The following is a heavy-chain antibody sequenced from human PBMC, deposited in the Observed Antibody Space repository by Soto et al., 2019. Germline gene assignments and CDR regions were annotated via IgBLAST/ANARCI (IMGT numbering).Heavy chain of an antibody. CDR1: GGSISSGDYY. V-gene: IGHV4-30-4*01. CDR2: IYYSGST. Sequence: SETLSLTCTVSGGSISSGDYYWSWIRQPPGKGLEWIGYIYYSGSTYYNPSLKSRVTISVDTSKNQFSLKLSSVTAADTAVYYCASASVPITNSNGMDVWGQGTTVTVSS. J-gene: IGHJ6*02. CDR3: ASASVPITNSNGMDV. D-gene: IGHD3-10*01.